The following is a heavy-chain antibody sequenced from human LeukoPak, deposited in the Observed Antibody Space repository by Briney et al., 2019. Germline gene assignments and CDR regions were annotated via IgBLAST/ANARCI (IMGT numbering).Heavy chain of an antibody. Sequence: SETLSLTCTVSGGSISSYYWSWIRQPPGKGLEWIGYIYYSGSTNYSPSLKSRVTISVDTSKNQFSLKLSSVTAADTAVYYCARGSDYDILTGYPQFYFDYWGQGTLVTVSS. J-gene: IGHJ4*02. CDR3: ARGSDYDILTGYPQFYFDY. CDR1: GGSISSYY. D-gene: IGHD3-9*01. V-gene: IGHV4-59*01. CDR2: IYYSGST.